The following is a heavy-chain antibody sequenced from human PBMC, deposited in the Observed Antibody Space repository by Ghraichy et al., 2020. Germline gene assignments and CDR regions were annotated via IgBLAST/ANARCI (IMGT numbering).Heavy chain of an antibody. V-gene: IGHV4-34*01. CDR2: INHSGST. J-gene: IGHJ4*02. CDR1: GGSFSGYY. D-gene: IGHD6-13*01. CDR3: ARGDSSSFRGNGRRYFDY. Sequence: SETLSLTCAVYGGSFSGYYWSWIRQPPGKGLEWIGEINHSGSTNYNPSLKSRVTISVDTSKNQFSLKLSSVTAADTAVYYCARGDSSSFRGNGRRYFDYWSQGTLVTVSS.